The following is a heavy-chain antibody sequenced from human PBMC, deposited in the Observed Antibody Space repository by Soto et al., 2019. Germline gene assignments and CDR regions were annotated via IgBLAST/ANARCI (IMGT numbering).Heavy chain of an antibody. D-gene: IGHD3-10*01. Sequence: ASVKVSCKAPGNTFTSYDINWVRQATGHGLEWMGWITPNSGNIGYAQKFQGRVTMTRDTAIRTAYMEVSRLRSDDTAVYYCARGRASGSYYLLDYWGQGTLVTVSS. CDR1: GNTFTSYD. V-gene: IGHV1-8*01. J-gene: IGHJ4*02. CDR2: ITPNSGNI. CDR3: ARGRASGSYYLLDY.